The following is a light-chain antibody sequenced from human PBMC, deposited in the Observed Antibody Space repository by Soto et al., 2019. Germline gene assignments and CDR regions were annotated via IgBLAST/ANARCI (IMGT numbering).Light chain of an antibody. Sequence: QSVLTQPASVSGSPGQSITISCTGTSSDVGGYNYVSWYQQHPGKAPKILIYDVNGRPSGVSNRFSGSKSGNTASLTISGLQAEDEADYYCSSYTSSSTLVFGGGTQLTVL. CDR3: SSYTSSSTLV. CDR1: SSDVGGYNY. J-gene: IGLJ2*01. CDR2: DVN. V-gene: IGLV2-14*03.